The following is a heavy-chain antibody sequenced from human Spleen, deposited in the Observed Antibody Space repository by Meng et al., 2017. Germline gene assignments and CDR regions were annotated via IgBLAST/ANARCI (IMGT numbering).Heavy chain of an antibody. V-gene: IGHV1-2*06. J-gene: IGHJ4*02. Sequence: ASVKVSCKASAYTFPDYWLHWVRRAPGQGLEWMGRINPKSGDTHYAQRFQGRVTMSYDTSIATAYMELTRLKSDDTAVYFCSRASGYYRPSDYWGQGTLVTVSS. CDR2: INPKSGDT. CDR3: SRASGYYRPSDY. CDR1: AYTFPDYW. D-gene: IGHD2/OR15-2a*01.